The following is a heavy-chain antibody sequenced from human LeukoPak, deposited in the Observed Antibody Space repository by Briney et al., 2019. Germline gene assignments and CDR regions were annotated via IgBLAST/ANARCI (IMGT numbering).Heavy chain of an antibody. CDR2: IYHSGST. J-gene: IGHJ2*01. D-gene: IGHD6-13*01. CDR1: GDSISSSSYS. V-gene: IGHV4-30-2*01. Sequence: SETLSLTCTVSGDSISSSSYSWSWIRQPPGKGLEWIGYIYHSGSTYYNPSLKSRVTISVDTSKNQFSLKLSSVTAADTAVYYCAREAIAAAPETTNWYFDLWGRGTLVTVSS. CDR3: AREAIAAAPETTNWYFDL.